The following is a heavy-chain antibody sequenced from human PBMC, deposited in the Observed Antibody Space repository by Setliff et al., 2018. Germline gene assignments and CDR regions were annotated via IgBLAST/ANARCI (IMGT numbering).Heavy chain of an antibody. CDR2: ISPHTGNT. Sequence: GASVKVSCKASGYAFSDYGVTWVRQAPGQGLEWVGWISPHTGNTYYAPNFEGRVSLTTDTSTSTAYMELRSLRSDDTAVYYCSRSYDSGFYHQRDAYDIWGQGTMVTVSS. J-gene: IGHJ3*02. CDR3: SRSYDSGFYHQRDAYDI. CDR1: GYAFSDYG. V-gene: IGHV1-18*01. D-gene: IGHD3-22*01.